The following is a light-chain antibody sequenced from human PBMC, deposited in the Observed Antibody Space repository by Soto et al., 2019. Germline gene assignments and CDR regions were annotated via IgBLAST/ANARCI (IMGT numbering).Light chain of an antibody. V-gene: IGLV2-14*03. Sequence: QSVLPQPSSVSGSPGQSITISCTGTSSDVGGYNYVSWYQHHPGKAPKLMISGVSGRPSGVSNRFSGSKSGNTASLTISGLQAEDEADYYCSSFTSSRSYVFGTGTKVTVL. CDR3: SSFTSSRSYV. J-gene: IGLJ1*01. CDR2: GVS. CDR1: SSDVGGYNY.